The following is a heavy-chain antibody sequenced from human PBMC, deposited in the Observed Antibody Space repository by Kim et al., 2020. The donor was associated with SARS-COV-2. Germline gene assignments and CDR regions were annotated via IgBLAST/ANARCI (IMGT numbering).Heavy chain of an antibody. CDR2: IIPIFGTA. J-gene: IGHJ6*02. V-gene: IGHV1-69*13. CDR3: ARAYYYGSGSYFYYGMDV. CDR1: GGTFSSYA. Sequence: SVKVSCKASGGTFSSYAISWVRQAPGQGLEWMGGIIPIFGTANYAQKFQGRVTITADESTSTAYMELSSLRSEDTAVYYCARAYYYGSGSYFYYGMDVWGQGTTVTVSS. D-gene: IGHD3-10*01.